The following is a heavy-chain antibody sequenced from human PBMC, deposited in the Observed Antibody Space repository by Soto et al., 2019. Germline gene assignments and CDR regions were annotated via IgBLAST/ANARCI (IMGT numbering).Heavy chain of an antibody. CDR1: GGSISSGDYY. V-gene: IGHV4-30-4*01. CDR3: ARGAYYYDSSGNWFDP. Sequence: SVTLSLTCTVSGGSISSGDYYLSWIRQPPGKGLEWIGYIYYSGSTYYNPSLKSRVTISVDTSKNQFSLKLSSVTAADTAVYYCARGAYYYDSSGNWFDPWGQGTLVTVSS. CDR2: IYYSGST. D-gene: IGHD3-22*01. J-gene: IGHJ5*02.